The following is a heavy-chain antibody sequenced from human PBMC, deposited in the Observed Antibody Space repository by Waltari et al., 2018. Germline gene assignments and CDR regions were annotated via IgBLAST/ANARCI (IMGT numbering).Heavy chain of an antibody. D-gene: IGHD3-10*01. CDR2: INHSGST. CDR1: GGSFSGYY. V-gene: IGHV4-34*01. Sequence: QVQLQQCGAGLLKPSETLSLTCAVYGGSFSGYYWSWIRQPPGKGLEWIGEINHSGSTNYNPSLKSRVTISVDTSKNQFSLKLSSVTAADTAVYYCARDYYGSGWFDPWGQGTLVTVSS. J-gene: IGHJ5*02. CDR3: ARDYYGSGWFDP.